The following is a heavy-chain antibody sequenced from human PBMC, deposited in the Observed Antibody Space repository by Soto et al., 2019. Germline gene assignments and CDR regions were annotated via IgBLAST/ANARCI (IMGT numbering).Heavy chain of an antibody. Sequence: QVQLVQSGAEVKKPGASVKVSCKASGYTFTGYYMHWVRQAPGQGLEWMGWINPNSGGTNYAQKFQGWVTMTRDTSISTAYMELSRLRSDDTAVYYCARATHRITIFGVVTNGNFDYWGQGTLVTVSS. J-gene: IGHJ4*02. CDR1: GYTFTGYY. V-gene: IGHV1-2*04. CDR3: ARATHRITIFGVVTNGNFDY. CDR2: INPNSGGT. D-gene: IGHD3-3*01.